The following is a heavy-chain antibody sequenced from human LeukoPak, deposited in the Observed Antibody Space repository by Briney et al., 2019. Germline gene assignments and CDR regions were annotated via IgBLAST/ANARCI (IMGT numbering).Heavy chain of an antibody. CDR1: GGSISSSSHS. V-gene: IGHV4-39*01. CDR3: AQSLGSGNWIGNWFDP. J-gene: IGHJ5*02. D-gene: IGHD1-1*01. CDR2: IYYTGRT. Sequence: SETLSLTCTVSGGSISSSSHSWGWIRQPPGKGLEWTGTIYYTGRTYYHPSLESRLTISVDPSKNQFSLKLTSVTAADTAIYYCAQSLGSGNWIGNWFDPWGQGTQVTVSS.